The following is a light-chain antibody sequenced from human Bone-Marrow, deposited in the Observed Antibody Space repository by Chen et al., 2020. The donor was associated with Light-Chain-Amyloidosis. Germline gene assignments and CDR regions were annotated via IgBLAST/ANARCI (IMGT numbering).Light chain of an antibody. CDR2: DDS. CDR1: NIGSTS. Sequence: SYVLTQPSSVSVAPGQTATIACGGNNIGSTSVHWYQQPPGQAPLLVVYDDSDRPSGIPERLSGSNSGNTATLTISRVEAGDEADYYCQGWDRSSDRPVFGGGTKLTVL. J-gene: IGLJ3*02. CDR3: QGWDRSSDRPV. V-gene: IGLV3-21*02.